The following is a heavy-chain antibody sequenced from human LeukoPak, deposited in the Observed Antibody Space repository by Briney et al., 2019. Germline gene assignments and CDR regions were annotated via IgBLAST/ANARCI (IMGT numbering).Heavy chain of an antibody. V-gene: IGHV3-53*01. Sequence: GGSLRLSCTVSGFTVSSNSMSWVRQAPGKGLEWVSFIYSDNTHYSDSVKGRFTISRDNARKSLYLQMNNLRAEDTALYYCARDRGPSGSYRYYFDYWGQGTLVTVSS. CDR3: ARDRGPSGSYRYYFDY. CDR2: IYSDNT. CDR1: GFTVSSNS. D-gene: IGHD1-26*01. J-gene: IGHJ4*02.